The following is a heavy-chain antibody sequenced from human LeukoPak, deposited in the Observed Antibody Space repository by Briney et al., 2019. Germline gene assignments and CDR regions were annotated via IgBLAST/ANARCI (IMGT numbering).Heavy chain of an antibody. V-gene: IGHV3-30*02. CDR3: AKDLGPDALNGGDY. D-gene: IGHD2-2*01. CDR1: GFTFSSYG. J-gene: IGHJ4*02. Sequence: PGGSLRLSCAASGFTFSSYGMHWVRQAPGRGLEWVAFIRYDGSNKYYADSVKGRFTISRDNSKNTLYLQMNSLRPDDTAVYYCAKDLGPDALNGGDYWGQGTLVTVSS. CDR2: IRYDGSNK.